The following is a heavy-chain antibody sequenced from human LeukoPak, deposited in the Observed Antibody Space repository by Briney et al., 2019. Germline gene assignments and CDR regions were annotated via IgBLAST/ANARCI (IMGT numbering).Heavy chain of an antibody. Sequence: SETLSLTCTVSGGSISSSSYYWGWIRQPPGKGLEWIGSIYYSGSTNYNPSLKSRVTISVDTSKNQFSLKLSSVTAADTAVYYCARKRITIFGVVTGNDYWGQGTLVTVSS. CDR3: ARKRITIFGVVTGNDY. CDR2: IYYSGST. CDR1: GGSISSSSYY. D-gene: IGHD3-3*01. V-gene: IGHV4-39*01. J-gene: IGHJ4*02.